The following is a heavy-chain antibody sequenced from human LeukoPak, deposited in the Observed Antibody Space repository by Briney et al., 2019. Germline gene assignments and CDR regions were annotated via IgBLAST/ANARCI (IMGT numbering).Heavy chain of an antibody. CDR2: IYYSGST. D-gene: IGHD3-22*01. CDR1: GGSISSSSYY. J-gene: IGHJ4*02. Sequence: DPSETLSLTCTVSGGSISSSSYYWGWIRQPPGKGLEWIGSIYYSGSTYYNPSLKSRVTMSVDTSKNQFSLKLSAVTATDTAIYYCAKVSDRDSSGYYWGFEYWGQGTLVTVSS. V-gene: IGHV4-39*01. CDR3: AKVSDRDSSGYYWGFEY.